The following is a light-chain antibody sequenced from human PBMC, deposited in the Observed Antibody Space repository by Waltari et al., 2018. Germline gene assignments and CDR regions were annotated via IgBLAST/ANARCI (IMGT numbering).Light chain of an antibody. J-gene: IGKJ3*01. CDR3: QHLNSYPFT. Sequence: IQLTQSPSSLSASIGDRVTITCRASQGIGSALAWYQPKPGKPPRLLIYDASSLEGGVPSRFSGSGSGTDFTLSISSLQPEDFATYSCQHLNSYPFTFGPGTTV. V-gene: IGKV1-13*02. CDR2: DAS. CDR1: QGIGSA.